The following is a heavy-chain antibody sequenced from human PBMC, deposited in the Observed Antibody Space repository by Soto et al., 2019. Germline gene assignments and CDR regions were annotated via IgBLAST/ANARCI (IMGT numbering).Heavy chain of an antibody. V-gene: IGHV3-64*01. J-gene: IGHJ4*02. CDR1: GFTFSSYA. CDR3: AKHIIAVASNFDY. Sequence: GGSLRLSCAASGFTFSSYAMHWVRQTPGKGLEYVSAISSNGGSTYYANSVKGRFTVSRDNSKNTLYLQMNSLRAEDTAVYYCAKHIIAVASNFDYWGQGTLVTVSS. CDR2: ISSNGGST. D-gene: IGHD6-19*01.